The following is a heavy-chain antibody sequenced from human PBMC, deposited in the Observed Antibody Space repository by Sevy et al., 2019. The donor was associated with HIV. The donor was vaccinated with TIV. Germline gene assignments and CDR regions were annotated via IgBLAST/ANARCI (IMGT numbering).Heavy chain of an antibody. V-gene: IGHV3-33*01. D-gene: IGHD6-19*01. CDR2: IYYDESLK. CDR3: ARDLSSGWYPLDY. CDR1: GFTFRSYD. J-gene: IGHJ4*02. Sequence: GGCLRLSCAASGFTFRSYDMHWVRQAPGKGPEWVAIIYYDESLKYYADSVKGRFTISRDNSKNTLYLQMNSLRVDDTAVYYCARDLSSGWYPLDYWGQGTLVTVSS.